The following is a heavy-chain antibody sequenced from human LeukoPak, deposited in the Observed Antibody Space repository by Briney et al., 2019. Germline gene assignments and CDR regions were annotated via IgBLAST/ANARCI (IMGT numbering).Heavy chain of an antibody. CDR2: ISDSGGST. Sequence: GGSLRLSGEVSGITLSNYGMSGVRQAPGKGLEWVAGISDSGGSTNYADSVKGRFTISRDNPKNTLYLQMNSLRAEDTAVYFCAKRGVVIRVILVGFHKEAYYFDSWGQGALVTVSS. J-gene: IGHJ4*02. V-gene: IGHV3-23*01. D-gene: IGHD3-22*01. CDR1: GITLSNYG. CDR3: AKRGVVIRVILVGFHKEAYYFDS.